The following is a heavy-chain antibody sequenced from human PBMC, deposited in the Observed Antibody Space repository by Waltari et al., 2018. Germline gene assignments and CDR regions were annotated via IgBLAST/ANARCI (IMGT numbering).Heavy chain of an antibody. CDR3: ARDRGRGIYLDS. D-gene: IGHD2-15*01. J-gene: IGHJ4*02. Sequence: QLQLQQSGPGLVKPSESLSLTCAVSGDSMSSPDWWSLVRQSPGKGLEWIGQVQASGRTNYNLSFAGRVTVSIDTSNNKFYLEVPSATAAETAMYYCARDRGRGIYLDSWGQGILVTVSP. CDR2: VQASGRT. CDR1: GDSMSSPDW. V-gene: IGHV4-4*02.